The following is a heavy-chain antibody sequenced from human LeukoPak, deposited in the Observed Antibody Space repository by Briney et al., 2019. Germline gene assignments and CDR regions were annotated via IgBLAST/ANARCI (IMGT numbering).Heavy chain of an antibody. CDR2: XXXXXXX. CDR3: XXXFAEPLGYCSGGSCPRYFDL. Sequence: SETLSLTCTVSGGSISXXXXXXSWIRQHXXXXXXXXXXXXXXXXXXYNPSLKXRVTISVDTSKNQFSLKLSTVTAADPAVYXCXXXFAEPLGYCSGGSCPRYFDLWGRGTLVTVSS. J-gene: IGHJ2*01. D-gene: IGHD2-15*01. CDR1: GGSISXXXXX. V-gene: IGHV4-31*03.